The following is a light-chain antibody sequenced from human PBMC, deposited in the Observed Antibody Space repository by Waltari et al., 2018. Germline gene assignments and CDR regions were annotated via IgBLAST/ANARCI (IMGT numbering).Light chain of an antibody. J-gene: IGLJ2*01. CDR3: GSYTRSRTLV. CDR2: DVS. Sequence: QSALTQPASVSGSPGQSITIPCTGSSSDIGNYNYVSWYQQHPGKAPKLIIYDVSNRPTGVSNRFSGSKSGNTASLTISGLQAEDEANYYCGSYTRSRTLVFGGGTKLTVL. V-gene: IGLV2-14*03. CDR1: SSDIGNYNY.